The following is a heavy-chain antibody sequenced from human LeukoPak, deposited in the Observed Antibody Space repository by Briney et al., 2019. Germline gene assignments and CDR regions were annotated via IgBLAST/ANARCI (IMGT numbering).Heavy chain of an antibody. CDR1: GYSFTSYW. CDR3: ARLKADYYDSSGRYYFDY. D-gene: IGHD3-22*01. CDR2: IYPGDSDA. J-gene: IGHJ4*02. Sequence: GESLKISCKGSGYSFTSYWIGWVRQMPGKGLEWMGIIYPGDSDARYSPSFQGQVTISADKSISTAYLQWSSLKASDTAMYYCARLKADYYDSSGRYYFDYWGQGTLVTVSS. V-gene: IGHV5-51*01.